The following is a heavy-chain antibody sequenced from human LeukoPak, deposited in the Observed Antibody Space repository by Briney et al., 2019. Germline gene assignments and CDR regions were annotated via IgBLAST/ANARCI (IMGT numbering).Heavy chain of an antibody. J-gene: IGHJ5*02. V-gene: IGHV4-59*01. CDR2: IFSSGTS. Sequence: PSETLSLTCTVSGGSISSDDWTWIRQPPGKGLEYIGYIFSSGTSNYDPSLKSRVIMSVDTSKNHFSLKLTSVTAADTAVYYCARGIYDLHLGGWFDPWGQGTLVTVSS. D-gene: IGHD3-3*01. CDR3: ARGIYDLHLGGWFDP. CDR1: GGSISSDD.